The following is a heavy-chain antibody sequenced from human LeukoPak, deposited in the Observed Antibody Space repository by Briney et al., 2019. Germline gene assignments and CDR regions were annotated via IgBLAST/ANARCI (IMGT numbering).Heavy chain of an antibody. J-gene: IGHJ5*02. Sequence: GASVKVSCKASGYTFTSYGISWVRQAPGQGLEWMGWISAYNGNTNYAQKLQGRVTMTTDTSTSTAYMELRSLRSDDTAVYYSARDLLGYCSGGSCYAGWFDPWGQGTLVTVSS. CDR2: ISAYNGNT. V-gene: IGHV1-18*04. D-gene: IGHD2-15*01. CDR3: ARDLLGYCSGGSCYAGWFDP. CDR1: GYTFTSYG.